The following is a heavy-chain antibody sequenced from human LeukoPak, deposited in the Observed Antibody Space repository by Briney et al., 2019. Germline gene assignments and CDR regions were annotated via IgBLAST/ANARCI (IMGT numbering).Heavy chain of an antibody. CDR3: ARYDGGLLWFWE. D-gene: IGHD3-10*01. J-gene: IGHJ4*02. CDR1: GYTFTGYY. CDR2: ISAYNGNT. Sequence: ASVKVSCKASGYTFTGYYMHWVRQAPGQGLEWMGWISAYNGNTNYAQKLQGRVTMTTDTSTSTAYMELRSLRSDDTAVYYCARYDGGLLWFWEGGQGTLVTVSS. V-gene: IGHV1-18*04.